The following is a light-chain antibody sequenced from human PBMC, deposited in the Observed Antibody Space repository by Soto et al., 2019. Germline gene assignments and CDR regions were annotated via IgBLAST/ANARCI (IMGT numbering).Light chain of an antibody. J-gene: IGKJ1*01. Sequence: LGRRASQSVSSNLAWYQQKPGQAPRLLIYDASTRATGIPARFSGSGSGTDFTLTISSLQSEDLATYYCQQYNHWPTFGQGTKVDI. V-gene: IGKV3-15*01. CDR3: QQYNHWPT. CDR1: QSVSSN. CDR2: DAS.